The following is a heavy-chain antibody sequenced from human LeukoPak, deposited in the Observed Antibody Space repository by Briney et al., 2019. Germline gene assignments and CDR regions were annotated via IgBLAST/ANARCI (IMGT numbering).Heavy chain of an antibody. V-gene: IGHV1-2*02. CDR3: AVWEYQLPAFDY. Sequence: ASVKVSCKASGYTFTGYYMHWVRQAPGQGLEWMGWINPNSGGTNYAQKFQGRVTMTRDASISTAYMELSRLRSDDTAVYYCAVWEYQLPAFDYWGQGTLVTVSS. D-gene: IGHD2-2*01. CDR2: INPNSGGT. CDR1: GYTFTGYY. J-gene: IGHJ4*02.